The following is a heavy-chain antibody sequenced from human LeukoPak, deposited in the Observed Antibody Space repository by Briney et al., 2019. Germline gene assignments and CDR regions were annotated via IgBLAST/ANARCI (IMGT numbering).Heavy chain of an antibody. CDR1: GYTFTTYG. Sequence: ASVKVSCKASGYTFTTYGITWVRQAPGQGLEWMGWISTYSGNTNYALKFQGRLTTTTDTSTSTVNMELRSLRSDDTAVYYCARDMVQYTHGEGGYWGQGTLVTVSS. J-gene: IGHJ4*02. V-gene: IGHV1-18*01. CDR2: ISTYSGNT. D-gene: IGHD4/OR15-4a*01. CDR3: ARDMVQYTHGEGGY.